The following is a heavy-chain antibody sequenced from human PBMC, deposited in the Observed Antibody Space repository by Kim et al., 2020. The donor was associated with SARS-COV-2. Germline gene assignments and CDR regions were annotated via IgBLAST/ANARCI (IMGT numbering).Heavy chain of an antibody. CDR3: ARVLAVAGDDAFDL. D-gene: IGHD6-19*01. J-gene: IGHJ3*01. CDR1: GFTVSRNY. Sequence: GGSLRLSCAASGFTVSRNYMSWVRQAPGKGLEWVSIIYSGDITYYADSEKGRFTISRDNSKNTLYLQVNSLRAEDSAGYYCARVLAVAGDDAFDLWGQG. CDR2: IYSGDIT. V-gene: IGHV3-66*01.